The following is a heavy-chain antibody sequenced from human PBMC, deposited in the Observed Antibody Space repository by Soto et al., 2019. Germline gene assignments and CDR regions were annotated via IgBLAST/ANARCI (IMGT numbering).Heavy chain of an antibody. CDR1: GYTFTGYY. V-gene: IGHV1-2*04. Sequence: QVQLVQSGAEVKKPGASVKVSCKASGYTFTGYYMNWVRQAPGQGLEGMGWINLNSGCTNHAQKLQGWVTMTRDTSISTAYMELSRLRSDDTAVYYCARDGEQLVGGYYYYYGMDVWGQGTTVTVSS. J-gene: IGHJ6*02. CDR2: INLNSGCT. D-gene: IGHD6-6*01. CDR3: ARDGEQLVGGYYYYYGMDV.